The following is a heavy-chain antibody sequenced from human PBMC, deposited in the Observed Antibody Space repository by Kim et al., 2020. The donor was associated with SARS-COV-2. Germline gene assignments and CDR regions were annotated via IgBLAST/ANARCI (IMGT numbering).Heavy chain of an antibody. CDR2: SM. J-gene: IGHJ4*02. CDR3: VRGPAN. V-gene: IGHV3-11*01. Sequence: SMMYADSVTGRFSISRDNAKKSLSLQMNGLTPEDTAVYYCVRGPANWGQGTLVTVSS.